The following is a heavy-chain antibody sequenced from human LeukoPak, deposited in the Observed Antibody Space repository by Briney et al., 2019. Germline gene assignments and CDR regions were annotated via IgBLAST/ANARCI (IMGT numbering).Heavy chain of an antibody. Sequence: SETLSLTCTVSGGSISSFYWGWIRQPPAKGLEWIGYIYNSGSTDYNPSLKSRVTISVDTSKNQFSLKLSSVTAADTAVYYCARDVGGGSFFDYWGQGTLVTVSS. V-gene: IGHV4-59*01. CDR1: GGSISSFY. CDR2: IYNSGST. J-gene: IGHJ4*02. D-gene: IGHD2-15*01. CDR3: ARDVGGGSFFDY.